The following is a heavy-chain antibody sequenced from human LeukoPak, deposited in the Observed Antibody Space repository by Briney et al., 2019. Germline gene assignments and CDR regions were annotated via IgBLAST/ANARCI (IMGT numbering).Heavy chain of an antibody. D-gene: IGHD4-17*01. J-gene: IGHJ4*02. V-gene: IGHV4-59*01. Sequence: PSETLSLTCSVSGDSLSPFYWSWIRQPPGKALKWIGDIHYSGRTNYNPSVRTRLSLTADTSNNQLSLKLTSVSVADTAVYYCARDYGQDMGFDHWGQGALVIVSS. CDR3: ARDYGQDMGFDH. CDR2: IHYSGRT. CDR1: GDSLSPFY.